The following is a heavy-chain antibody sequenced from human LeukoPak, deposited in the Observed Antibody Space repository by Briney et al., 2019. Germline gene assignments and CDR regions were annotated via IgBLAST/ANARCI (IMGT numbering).Heavy chain of an antibody. Sequence: SETLSLTCTVSGGSISSYYWSWIRQPPGKGLEWIGYIYYSGSTNYNPSLKSRVTISVDTSKDQFSLKLSSVTAADTAVYYCARINSSGWYYFDYWGQGTLVTVSS. CDR1: GGSISSYY. CDR3: ARINSSGWYYFDY. CDR2: IYYSGST. D-gene: IGHD6-19*01. J-gene: IGHJ4*02. V-gene: IGHV4-59*08.